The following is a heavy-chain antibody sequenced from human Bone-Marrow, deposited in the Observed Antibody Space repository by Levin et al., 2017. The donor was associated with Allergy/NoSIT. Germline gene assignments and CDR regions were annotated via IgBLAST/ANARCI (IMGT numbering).Heavy chain of an antibody. CDR1: GYTFTSYG. D-gene: IGHD3-22*01. CDR2: ISAYNGNT. Sequence: PGGSLRLSCKASGYTFTSYGISWVRQAPGQGLEWMGWISAYNGNTNYAQKLQGRVTMTTDTSTSTAYMELRSLRSDDTAVYYCARGDSSGLDDYWGQGTLVTVSS. CDR3: ARGDSSGLDDY. J-gene: IGHJ4*02. V-gene: IGHV1-18*01.